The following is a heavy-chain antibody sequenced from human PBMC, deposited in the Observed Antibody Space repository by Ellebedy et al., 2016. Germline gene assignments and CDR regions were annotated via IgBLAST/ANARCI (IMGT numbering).Heavy chain of an antibody. Sequence: GESLKISXAASRFTFSSYWMHWVRQAPGKGLVLVSRINSDGTSLSYADSVQGRFTISRDNAKNTLYLQMNSLRAEDTAVYYCARAVSNYYDSSGSGYWGQGTLVTVSS. CDR2: INSDGTSL. V-gene: IGHV3-74*01. CDR3: ARAVSNYYDSSGSGY. D-gene: IGHD3-22*01. CDR1: RFTFSSYW. J-gene: IGHJ4*02.